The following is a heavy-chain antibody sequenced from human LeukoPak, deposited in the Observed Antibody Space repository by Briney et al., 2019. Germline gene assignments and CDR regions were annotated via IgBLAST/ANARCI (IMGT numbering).Heavy chain of an antibody. CDR2: ISPNSGGT. D-gene: IGHD3-22*01. CDR3: ARDRVIVGPSDGFDI. J-gene: IGHJ3*02. V-gene: IGHV1-2*02. CDR1: GYTFTGYY. Sequence: GASVKVSCKASGYTFTGYYVNWVRQAPGQGLEWMGWISPNSGGTNYAQKFQGRVTMSRDTSISTAYIELSRLRSDATALYYCARDRVIVGPSDGFDIWGQGTMVTVSS.